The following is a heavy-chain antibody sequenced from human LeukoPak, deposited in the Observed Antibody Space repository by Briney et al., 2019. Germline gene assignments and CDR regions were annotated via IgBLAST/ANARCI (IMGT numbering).Heavy chain of an antibody. CDR1: GYTFTGYY. D-gene: IGHD2-15*01. J-gene: IGHJ5*02. V-gene: IGHV1-2*02. CDR3: AREKVEGANWFDP. Sequence: ASVTVSLKASGYTFTGYYMHWVRQAPGQGLEWMGWINSNSGGTNYAQKFQGRVTMTRDTSISTVYMELSRLRSDDTAVYYCAREKVEGANWFDPWGQGTLVTVFS. CDR2: INSNSGGT.